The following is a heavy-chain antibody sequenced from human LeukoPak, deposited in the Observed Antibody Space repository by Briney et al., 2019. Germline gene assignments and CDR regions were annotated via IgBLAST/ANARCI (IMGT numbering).Heavy chain of an antibody. V-gene: IGHV4-61*02. J-gene: IGHJ3*02. Sequence: PSETLSLTCTVSGDSISSGDYYWSWLRRPAGKGLEWIGRISSSGSTNYNPSLKSRATISVDTPKNQFSLKLSSVTAADTAVYFCARGPYSYDSSGAFDIWGQGTMVTVSS. D-gene: IGHD3-22*01. CDR3: ARGPYSYDSSGAFDI. CDR2: ISSSGST. CDR1: GDSISSGDYY.